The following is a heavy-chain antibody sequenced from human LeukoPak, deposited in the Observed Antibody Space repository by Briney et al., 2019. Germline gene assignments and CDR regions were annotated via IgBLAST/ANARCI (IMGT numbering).Heavy chain of an antibody. CDR3: ARRSGSYLIDY. D-gene: IGHD1-26*01. J-gene: IGHJ4*02. CDR1: GFTFSSYW. V-gene: IGHV3-74*01. CDR2: INSDGSST. Sequence: PGGSLRLSCAASGFTFSSYWMHWVRQAPGKGLVWVSRINSDGSSTSYADSVKGRFTISRDNAKNTLYLQMNSLRAEDTAVYYCARRSGSYLIDYWGQGTLVTASS.